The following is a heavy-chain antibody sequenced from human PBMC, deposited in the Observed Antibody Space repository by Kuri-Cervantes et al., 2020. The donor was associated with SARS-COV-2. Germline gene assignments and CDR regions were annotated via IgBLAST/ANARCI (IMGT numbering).Heavy chain of an antibody. J-gene: IGHJ4*02. CDR2: INPKSGAT. CDR3: ARDPREYYYDSSGTIRTEESYFDY. CDR1: GYTFIDYY. D-gene: IGHD3-22*01. Sequence: ASVKVSCKASGYTFIDYYMHWVRQAPGQGLEWMAWINPKSGATNYAQKFQGRVTMTTDTSISTAYMDLSRLRSDDTAVYYCARDPREYYYDSSGTIRTEESYFDYWGQGTLVTVSS. V-gene: IGHV1-2*02.